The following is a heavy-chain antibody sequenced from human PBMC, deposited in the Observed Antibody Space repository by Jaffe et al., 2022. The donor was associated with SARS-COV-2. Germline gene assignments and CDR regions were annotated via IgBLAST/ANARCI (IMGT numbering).Heavy chain of an antibody. CDR1: EFTSSSYS. CDR3: ARDFGVMRTYGLDV. D-gene: IGHD3-3*01. Sequence: EVQLVESGGGVVQPGGSLRLSCEASEFTSSSYSMSWFRQAPGKGLEWVSYITSSGSSRYYADSVKGRFTVSRDDGRNSVFLEMNSLTAEDTAVYYCARDFGVMRTYGLDVWGQGTVVTVSS. J-gene: IGHJ3*01. V-gene: IGHV3-48*01. CDR2: ITSSGSSR.